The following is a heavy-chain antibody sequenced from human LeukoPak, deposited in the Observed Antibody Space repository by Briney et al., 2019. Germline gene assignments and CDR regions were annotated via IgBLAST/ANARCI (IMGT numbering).Heavy chain of an antibody. V-gene: IGHV3-23*01. CDR2: ISGSGSST. D-gene: IGHD6-25*01. CDR3: AKVGAGASPYYFDY. CDR1: GFTFSSYA. Sequence: GGSLRLSCAASGFTFSSYAMSWVRQAPGKGLEWVSPISGSGSSTYYADSVKGRFTISRDNSKNTLYLQMNSLRAEDTAVYYCAKVGAGASPYYFDYWGQGTLVTVSS. J-gene: IGHJ4*02.